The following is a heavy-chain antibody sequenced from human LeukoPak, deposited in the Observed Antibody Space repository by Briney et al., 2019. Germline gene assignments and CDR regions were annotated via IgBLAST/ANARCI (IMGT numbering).Heavy chain of an antibody. CDR3: ARDRRSPVLRYFDWSLDY. CDR1: GGSISSYY. J-gene: IGHJ4*02. D-gene: IGHD3-9*01. CDR2: IYYSGST. Sequence: PTETLSLTCTVSGGSISSYYWSWIQQPPGKGLEWIGYIYYSGSTNYNPSLKSRVTISVDTSKNQFSLKLSSVTAADTAVYYCARDRRSPVLRYFDWSLDYWGQGTLVTVSS. V-gene: IGHV4-59*01.